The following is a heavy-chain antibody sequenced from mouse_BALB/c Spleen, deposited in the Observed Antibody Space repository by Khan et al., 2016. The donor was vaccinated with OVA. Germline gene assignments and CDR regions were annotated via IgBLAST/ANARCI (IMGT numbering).Heavy chain of an antibody. CDR1: GFTFSTYG. V-gene: IGHV5-6*02. CDR3: ARRAYYYDSEGFAY. J-gene: IGHJ3*01. D-gene: IGHD1-1*01. CDR2: ISSGGSYT. Sequence: EVQLLETGGDLVKPGGSLKLSCAASGFTFSTYGMSWVRQTPDTRLEWVATISSGGSYTYYPDNVKGRFTISRDNAKNTLYLQMSSLKSEDTAMYYCARRAYYYDSEGFAYWGQGTLVTVSA.